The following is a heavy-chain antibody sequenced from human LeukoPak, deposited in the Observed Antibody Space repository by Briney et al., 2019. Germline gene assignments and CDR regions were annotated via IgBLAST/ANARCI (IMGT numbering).Heavy chain of an antibody. D-gene: IGHD3-22*01. CDR1: GFTFSYYG. CDR2: ISYDGSSK. V-gene: IGHV3-30*03. J-gene: IGHJ4*02. Sequence: PGRSLRLSCAASGFTFSYYGMHWVRQAPGKGLEWVALISYDGSSKYYADSVKGRFTISRDNAKNSLYLQMNSLRDEDTAVYYCARDRKTYYYDSSVLDYWGQGTLVTVSS. CDR3: ARDRKTYYYDSSVLDY.